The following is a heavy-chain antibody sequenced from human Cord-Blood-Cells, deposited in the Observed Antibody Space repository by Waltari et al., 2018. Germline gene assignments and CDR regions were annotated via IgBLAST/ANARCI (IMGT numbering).Heavy chain of an antibody. J-gene: IGHJ6*02. CDR2: MNPNSGNT. CDR3: ARGSISSSWYYYYYYGMDV. D-gene: IGHD6-13*01. V-gene: IGHV1-8*01. Sequence: QVQLVQSGAEVKKPGASVKVSCKASGYTFTSYAINWVGKANGQGLEWMGWMNPNSGNTGYAQKFQGRVTMTRNTSISTAYMELSSLRSEDTAVYYCARGSISSSWYYYYYYGMDVWGQGTTVTVSS. CDR1: GYTFTSYA.